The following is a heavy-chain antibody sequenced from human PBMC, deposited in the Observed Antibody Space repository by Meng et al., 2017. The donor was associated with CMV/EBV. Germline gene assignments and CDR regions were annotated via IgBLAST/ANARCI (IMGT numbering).Heavy chain of an antibody. J-gene: IGHJ5*02. V-gene: IGHV1-69*05. CDR1: GGTFSSYA. CDR3: ARDGGVVAPAAIALVNWFDP. Sequence: SVKVSCKASGGTFSSYAISWVRQAPGQGLEWMGGIIPIFGTANYAQKFQGRVTITTDESTSTAYMELSSLRSEDTAVYYCARDGGVVAPAAIALVNWFDPWGQGTLVTVSS. CDR2: IIPIFGTA. D-gene: IGHD2-2*02.